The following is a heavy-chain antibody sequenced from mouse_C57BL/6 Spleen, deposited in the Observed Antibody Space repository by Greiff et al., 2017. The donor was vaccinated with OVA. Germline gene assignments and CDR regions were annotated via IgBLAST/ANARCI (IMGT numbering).Heavy chain of an antibody. CDR1: GYTFTSYW. CDR3: ARDDYERGYYFDY. D-gene: IGHD2-4*01. CDR2: IDPSDSYT. J-gene: IGHJ2*01. Sequence: QVQLQQPGAELVKPGASVKLSCKASGYTFTSYWMQWVKQRPGQGLEWIGEIDPSDSYTNYNQKFKGKATLTVDTSSSTAYMQLSSLTSEDSAVYYCARDDYERGYYFDYWGQGTTLTFSS. V-gene: IGHV1-50*01.